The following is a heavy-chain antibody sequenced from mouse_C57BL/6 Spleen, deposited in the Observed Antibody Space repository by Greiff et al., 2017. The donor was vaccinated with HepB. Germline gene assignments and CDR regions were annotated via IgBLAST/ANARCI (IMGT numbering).Heavy chain of an antibody. CDR3: ARWDYGSSYGYFDV. CDR2: INPNNGGT. CDR1: GYTFTDYY. D-gene: IGHD1-1*01. J-gene: IGHJ1*03. Sequence: VQLQQSGPELVKPGASVKISCKASGYTFTDYYMNWVKQSHGKSLEWIGDINPNNGGTSYNQKFKGKATLTVDKSSSTAYMELSSLTSEDSAVYYCARWDYGSSYGYFDVWGTGTTVTVSS. V-gene: IGHV1-26*01.